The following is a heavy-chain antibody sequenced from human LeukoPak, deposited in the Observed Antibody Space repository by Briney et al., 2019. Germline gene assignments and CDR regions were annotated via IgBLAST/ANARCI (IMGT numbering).Heavy chain of an antibody. CDR3: ARGKELLRWLKSVDY. Sequence: SETLSLTCAVYDGSFSGYYWSWIRQPPGKGLEWIGEINHSESTNYNPSHKTRVNISVESSKNQFSLKLSSVTAADTAVYYCARGKELLRWLKSVDYWGQGTLVTVS. V-gene: IGHV4-34*01. J-gene: IGHJ4*02. CDR2: INHSEST. CDR1: DGSFSGYY. D-gene: IGHD4-23*01.